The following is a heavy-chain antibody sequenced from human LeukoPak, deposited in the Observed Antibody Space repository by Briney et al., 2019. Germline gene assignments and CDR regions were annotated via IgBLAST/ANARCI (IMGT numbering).Heavy chain of an antibody. CDR2: MYYSGST. CDR1: GGSSSSYY. CDR3: ARGLWGSDYLIFGV. V-gene: IGHV4-39*07. D-gene: IGHD3/OR15-3a*01. Sequence: KTSETLSLTCTVSGGSSSSYYWSWIRQPPGKGLEWIGSMYYSGSTYYNPSLKSRVTISLDTSKNQFSLKLSSVIAADTAVYYCARGLWGSDYLIFGVWGQGTLVTVSS. J-gene: IGHJ4*02.